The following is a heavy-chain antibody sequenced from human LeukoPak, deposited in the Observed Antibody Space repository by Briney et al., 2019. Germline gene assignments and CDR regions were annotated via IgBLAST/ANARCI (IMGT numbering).Heavy chain of an antibody. V-gene: IGHV4-34*01. D-gene: IGHD3-10*01. CDR1: GGSFSGYY. CDR3: ARARRYYGSGSYGPSFLFDY. Sequence: PSETLSLTCAVYGGSFSGYYWSWTRQPPGKGLEWIGEINHSGSTNYNPSLKSRVTISVDTSKNQFSLKLSSVTAADTAVYYCARARRYYGSGSYGPSFLFDYWGQGTLVTVSS. CDR2: INHSGST. J-gene: IGHJ4*02.